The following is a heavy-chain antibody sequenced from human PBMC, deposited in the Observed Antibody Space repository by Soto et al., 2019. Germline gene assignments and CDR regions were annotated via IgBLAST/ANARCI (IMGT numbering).Heavy chain of an antibody. D-gene: IGHD1-26*01. J-gene: IGHJ4*02. V-gene: IGHV3-30-3*01. Sequence: GGSLRLSCAASGFTFSSFAMHWVRQAPGKGLEWVAVISYDGSNKYYADSVKGRLTISRDNSKNTLYLQMDSLRAEDTAVYTCARDRSVNYYYYFDYWGQGALVTVSS. CDR3: ARDRSVNYYYYFDY. CDR2: ISYDGSNK. CDR1: GFTFSSFA.